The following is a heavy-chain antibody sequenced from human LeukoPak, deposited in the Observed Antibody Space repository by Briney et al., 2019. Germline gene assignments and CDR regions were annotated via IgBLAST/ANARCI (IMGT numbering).Heavy chain of an antibody. D-gene: IGHD3-10*01. V-gene: IGHV3-21*01. Sequence: GGSLRLSCAASGFTFSSYSMTWVRQAPGKGLEWVSSISSSSSYIYYADSVKGRFTISRDNAKNSLYLQMNSLRAEDTAVYYCARDRGRDGSGGIDYWGQGTLVTVSS. CDR2: ISSSSSYI. J-gene: IGHJ4*02. CDR1: GFTFSSYS. CDR3: ARDRGRDGSGGIDY.